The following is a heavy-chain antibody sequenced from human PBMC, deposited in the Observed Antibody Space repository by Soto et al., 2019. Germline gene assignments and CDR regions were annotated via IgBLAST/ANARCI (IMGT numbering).Heavy chain of an antibody. CDR3: ARQSGYSYGEFYDY. D-gene: IGHD5-18*01. J-gene: IGHJ4*02. Sequence: SETLSLTCTVSGGSISSSSYYWGWIRQPPGKGLEWIGSIYYSGSTYYNPYLKSRVPISVDISKNQFSLKLSSVTAADTVVYYCARQSGYSYGEFYDYWGQGTLVTVSS. CDR2: IYYSGST. V-gene: IGHV4-39*01. CDR1: GGSISSSSYY.